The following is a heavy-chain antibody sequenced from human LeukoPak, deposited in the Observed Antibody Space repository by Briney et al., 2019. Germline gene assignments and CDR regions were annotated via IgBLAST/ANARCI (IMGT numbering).Heavy chain of an antibody. CDR3: ARGLVGGENRDY. CDR1: GGTFSSYA. Sequence: SVKVSCKASGGTFSSYAISWVRQAPGQGLEWMGRIIPILGIANYAQKFQGRVTITADKSTSTAYMELSSLRSEDTAVYYCARGLVGGENRDYWGQGTLATVSS. V-gene: IGHV1-69*04. D-gene: IGHD1-26*01. CDR2: IIPILGIA. J-gene: IGHJ4*02.